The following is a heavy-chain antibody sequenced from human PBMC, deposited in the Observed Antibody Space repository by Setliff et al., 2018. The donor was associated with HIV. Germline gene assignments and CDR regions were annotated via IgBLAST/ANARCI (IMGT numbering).Heavy chain of an antibody. CDR3: ARGTTLNVVPDAFEI. J-gene: IGHJ3*02. V-gene: IGHV4-38-2*02. Sequence: PSETLSLTCTVTGYSISSGYYWAWIRQPPGKGLEWIGYIYHAGNTYYNPSLKSRVTISVDTSKNQFSLRLNSLTAADTAVYYCARGTTLNVVPDAFEIWGQGTMVTVSS. CDR2: IYHAGNT. D-gene: IGHD4-17*01. CDR1: GYSISSGYY.